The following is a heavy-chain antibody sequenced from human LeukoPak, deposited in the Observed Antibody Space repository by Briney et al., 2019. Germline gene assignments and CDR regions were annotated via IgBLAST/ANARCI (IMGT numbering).Heavy chain of an antibody. CDR1: GFTFSSYA. Sequence: GGSLRLSCAASGFTFSSYAMSWVRQAPGKGLEWVSGISGSGDNTYYADSVKGRFTISRDNSKNTLYLQMNSLRAEDTAVYYCAKDGLYYYDSSGYYYDWWFDPWGQGTLVTVSS. CDR2: ISGSGDNT. V-gene: IGHV3-23*01. J-gene: IGHJ5*02. D-gene: IGHD3-22*01. CDR3: AKDGLYYYDSSGYYYDWWFDP.